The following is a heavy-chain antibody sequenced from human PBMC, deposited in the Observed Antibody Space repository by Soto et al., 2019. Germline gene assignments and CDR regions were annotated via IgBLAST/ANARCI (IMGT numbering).Heavy chain of an antibody. D-gene: IGHD5-12*01. Sequence: SETLSLTCTVSGGSISSYYWSWIRQPPGKGLEWIGYIYYSGSTNYNPSLKSRVTISVDTSKNQFSLKLSSVTAADTAVYYCARARWLQFPFGPWGQGTLVTVSS. V-gene: IGHV4-59*01. CDR3: ARARWLQFPFGP. CDR2: IYYSGST. CDR1: GGSISSYY. J-gene: IGHJ5*02.